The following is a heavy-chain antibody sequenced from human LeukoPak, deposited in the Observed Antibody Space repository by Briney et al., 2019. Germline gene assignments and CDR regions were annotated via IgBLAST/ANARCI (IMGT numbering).Heavy chain of an antibody. CDR2: ISYDGSNK. CDR3: AKGDPDTGYYFDY. D-gene: IGHD5-18*01. J-gene: IGHJ4*02. CDR1: GFTFSSYG. Sequence: GGSLRLSCAASGFTFSSYGMHWVRQAPGKGLEWVAVISYDGSNKYYADSVKGRFTISRDNSKNTLYLQMNSLRAEDTAVYYCAKGDPDTGYYFDYWGQGTLVTVSS. V-gene: IGHV3-30*18.